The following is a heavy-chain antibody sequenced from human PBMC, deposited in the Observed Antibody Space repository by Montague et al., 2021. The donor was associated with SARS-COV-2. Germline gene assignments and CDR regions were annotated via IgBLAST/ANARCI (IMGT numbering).Heavy chain of an antibody. V-gene: IGHV4-39*01. CDR1: GGSITSSSYY. J-gene: IGHJ5*02. CDR3: ARVRIQIWTGRWFDP. CDR2: IYCGSST. Sequence: SETLSLTCTVSGGSITSSSYYWCWSRQPPEKVLGWVGSIYCGSSTYYNPSLNSRVTISVDTSKNQFSLKLSSVTAADTAVYYCARVRIQIWTGRWFDPWGQGTLVTVSS. D-gene: IGHD5-18*01.